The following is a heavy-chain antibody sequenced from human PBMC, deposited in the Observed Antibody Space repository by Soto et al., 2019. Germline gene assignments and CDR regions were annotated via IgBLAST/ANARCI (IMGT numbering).Heavy chain of an antibody. CDR2: MNPNSGNT. CDR3: AREILSSSWDYYYYYGMDV. D-gene: IGHD6-13*01. CDR1: GYTFTSYD. J-gene: IGHJ6*02. V-gene: IGHV1-8*01. Sequence: GASVKVSCEASGYTFTSYDINWVRQATGQGLEWMGWMNPNSGNTGYAQKFQGRVTMTRNTSISTAYMELSSLRSEDTAVYYCAREILSSSWDYYYYYGMDVWGQGTTVTVSS.